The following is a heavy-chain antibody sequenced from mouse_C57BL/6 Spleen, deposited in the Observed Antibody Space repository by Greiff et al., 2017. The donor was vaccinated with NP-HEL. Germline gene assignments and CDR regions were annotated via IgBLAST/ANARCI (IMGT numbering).Heavy chain of an antibody. CDR2: IDPENGDT. CDR3: TTRYSNSPWFAY. D-gene: IGHD2-5*01. Sequence: VQLQQSGAELVRPGASVKLSCTASGFNIKDDYMHWVKQRPEQGLEWIGWIDPENGDTEYASKFQGKATITADTSSNTAYLQLSSLTSEDTAVYYCTTRYSNSPWFAYWGQGTLVTVSA. J-gene: IGHJ3*01. V-gene: IGHV14-4*01. CDR1: GFNIKDDY.